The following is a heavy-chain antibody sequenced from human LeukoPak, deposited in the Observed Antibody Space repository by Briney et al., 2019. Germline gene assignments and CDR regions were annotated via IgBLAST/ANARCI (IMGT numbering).Heavy chain of an antibody. D-gene: IGHD4-17*01. CDR1: GFTFSSYD. CDR3: ARGNYGHYMDV. CDR2: IGTAGDT. J-gene: IGHJ6*03. Sequence: PGGSLRLSYAASGFTFSSYDMHWVRQATGKGLEWGSAIGTAGDTYYPASVKGRFTISRENAKNSLYLQMSSLRAGDTAVYYCARGNYGHYMDVWGKGTTVTVSS. V-gene: IGHV3-13*01.